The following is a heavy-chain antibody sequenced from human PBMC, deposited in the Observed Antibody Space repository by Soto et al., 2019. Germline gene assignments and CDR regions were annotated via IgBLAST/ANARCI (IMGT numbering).Heavy chain of an antibody. D-gene: IGHD2-15*01. V-gene: IGHV3-48*02. J-gene: IGHJ5*02. CDR1: GFTFSSYS. Sequence: PGGSLRLSYAASGFTFSSYSKNWVRQAPGKGLEWVSYISSSSSTIYYADSVKGRFTISRDNAKNSLYLQMNSLRDEDTAVYYCESAECSGGSCPPGWFDPWGQGP. CDR2: ISSSSSTI. CDR3: ESAECSGGSCPPGWFDP.